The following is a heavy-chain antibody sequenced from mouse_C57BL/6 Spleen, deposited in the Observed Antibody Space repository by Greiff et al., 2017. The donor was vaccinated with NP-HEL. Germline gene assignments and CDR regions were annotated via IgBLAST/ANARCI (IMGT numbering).Heavy chain of an antibody. V-gene: IGHV1-18*01. D-gene: IGHD2-3*01. J-gene: IGHJ1*03. CDR3: ARTRGYYDGYYDWYFDV. Sequence: EVQLQESGPELVKPGASVKIPCKASGYTFTDYNMDWVKQSHGKSLEWIGDINPNNGGTIYNQKFKGKATLTVDKSSSTAYMELRSLTSEDTTVYYCARTRGYYDGYYDWYFDVWGTGTTVTVSS. CDR2: INPNNGGT. CDR1: GYTFTDYN.